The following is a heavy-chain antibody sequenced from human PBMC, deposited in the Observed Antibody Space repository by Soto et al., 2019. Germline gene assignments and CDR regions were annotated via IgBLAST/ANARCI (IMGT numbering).Heavy chain of an antibody. D-gene: IGHD2-2*01. CDR3: ARYEDIVVVPAAPRYSLDSGWFDP. J-gene: IGHJ5*02. CDR2: ISAYNGNT. CDR1: GYTFTSYG. Sequence: GASVKVSCKSSGYTFTSYGISWVRQAPGQGLEWMGWISAYNGNTNYAQKLQGRVTMTTDTSTSTAYMELRSLRSDDTAVYYCARYEDIVVVPAAPRYSLDSGWFDPWGQGTLVTVSS. V-gene: IGHV1-18*01.